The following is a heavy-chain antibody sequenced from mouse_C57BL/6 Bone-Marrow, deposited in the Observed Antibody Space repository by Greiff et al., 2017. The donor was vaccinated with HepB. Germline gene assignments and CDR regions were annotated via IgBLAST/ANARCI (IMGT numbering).Heavy chain of an antibody. CDR2: ISYDGSN. V-gene: IGHV3-6*01. CDR1: GYSITSGYF. J-gene: IGHJ2*01. D-gene: IGHD1-1*01. CDR3: ARGHYDY. Sequence: ESGPGLVKPSQSLSLTCSVTGYSITSGYFWNWIRQLPGNKLEWLGYISYDGSNNYNPSLKNRISITRDTSKNQFFLKLNSVTTEDTATYYCARGHYDYWGQGTTLTVSS.